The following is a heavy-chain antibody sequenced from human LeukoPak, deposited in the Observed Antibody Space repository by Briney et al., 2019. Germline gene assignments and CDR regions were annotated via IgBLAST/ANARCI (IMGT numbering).Heavy chain of an antibody. D-gene: IGHD3-22*01. V-gene: IGHV3-30*18. CDR1: GFTFSSYG. J-gene: IGHJ4*02. CDR3: AKAHWYYYDSSGYSHFDY. Sequence: GGSLRLSCAASGFTFSSYGMHWVRQAPGKGLEWVAAISYDGSNKYYADSVKGRFTISRDNSKNTLYLQMNSLRAEDTAVYYCAKAHWYYYDSSGYSHFDYWGQGTLVTVSS. CDR2: ISYDGSNK.